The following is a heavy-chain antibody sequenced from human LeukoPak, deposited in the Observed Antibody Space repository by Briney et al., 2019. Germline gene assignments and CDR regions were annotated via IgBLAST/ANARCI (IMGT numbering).Heavy chain of an antibody. CDR2: INSSSGYI. J-gene: IGHJ6*03. Sequence: GGSLRLSCAASGFTFSNAWMSWVRQAPGKGLEWVSSINSSSGYIYYADSVKGRFTISRDNAKNSLYLQMNSLRAEDTAVYYCARDATMVPLYYYYYMDVWGKGTTVTVSS. V-gene: IGHV3-21*01. D-gene: IGHD3-10*01. CDR3: ARDATMVPLYYYYYMDV. CDR1: GFTFSNAW.